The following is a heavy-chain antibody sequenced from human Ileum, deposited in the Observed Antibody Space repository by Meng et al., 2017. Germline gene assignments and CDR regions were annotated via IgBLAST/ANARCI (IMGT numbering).Heavy chain of an antibody. CDR1: GYTFTTYG. CDR2: MNTDKGNT. V-gene: IGHV1-18*01. CDR3: AREGAYNGGDY. D-gene: IGHD1-1*01. Sequence: HVQLVQSGAEVNKPGASVKVSCKASGYTFTTYGISWVRQAPGQGLEWMGWMNTDKGNTNYAQKFQGRVTTTRDTSTSTAYMELRSLRSDDTAVYYCAREGAYNGGDYWGQGTLVTVSS. J-gene: IGHJ4*02.